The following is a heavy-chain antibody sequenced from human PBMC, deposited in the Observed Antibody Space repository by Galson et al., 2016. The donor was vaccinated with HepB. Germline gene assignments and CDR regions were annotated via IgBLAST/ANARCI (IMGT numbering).Heavy chain of an antibody. Sequence: SLRLSCAVSGFNVSSYAMSWVRQAPGKGLEWVSSMSGTGGRTFYTDSVKGRFTISRDNSRNTLYLQMDSLRAEDTALYYCSRGQGSTGYFLGYYYYAMDPWGQGTLVTVSS. J-gene: IGHJ6*02. CDR3: SRGQGSTGYFLGYYYYAMDP. V-gene: IGHV3-23*01. CDR1: GFNVSSYA. CDR2: MSGTGGRT. D-gene: IGHD3-3*01.